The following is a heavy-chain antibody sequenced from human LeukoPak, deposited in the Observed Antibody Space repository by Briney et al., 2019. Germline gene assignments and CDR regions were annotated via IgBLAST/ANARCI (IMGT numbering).Heavy chain of an antibody. CDR3: ARVGSTWSYFDY. J-gene: IGHJ4*02. V-gene: IGHV3-21*01. CDR1: GFTFSSYS. D-gene: IGHD6-13*01. Sequence: PGGSLRLSCAASGFTFSSYSMNWVRQAPGKGLEWVSFVSGSSNYIDYADSVKGRFTISRDNAKNSLYLQMNRLRAEDTAVYYCARVGSTWSYFDYWGQGTLVTVSS. CDR2: VSGSSNYI.